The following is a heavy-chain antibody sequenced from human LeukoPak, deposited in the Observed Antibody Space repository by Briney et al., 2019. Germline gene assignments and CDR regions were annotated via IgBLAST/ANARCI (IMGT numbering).Heavy chain of an antibody. Sequence: ESGGSLRLSCAASGFTFSSFAMSWVRQAPGKGLEWVGRIKSKTDGGTIDYAAPVKGRFTISRDDSKNTLFLQMNSLKIEDTAVYYCTTVTLRPVGLWGQGTLVTVSS. CDR2: IKSKTDGGTI. CDR3: TTVTLRPVGL. CDR1: GFTFSSFA. D-gene: IGHD3-10*01. V-gene: IGHV3-15*05. J-gene: IGHJ4*02.